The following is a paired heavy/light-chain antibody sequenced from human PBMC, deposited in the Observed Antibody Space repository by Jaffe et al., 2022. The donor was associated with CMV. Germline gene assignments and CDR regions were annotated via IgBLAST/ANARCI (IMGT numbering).Light chain of an antibody. V-gene: IGKV3-20*01. CDR2: GAS. J-gene: IGKJ2*01. CDR1: QSVSSSY. Sequence: EIVLTQSPGTLSLSPGERATLSCRASQSVSSSYLAWYQQKPGQAPRLLIYGASSRATGIPDRFSGSGSGTDFTLTISRLEPEDFAVYYCQQYGSSPPNTFGQGTKLEIK. CDR3: QQYGSSPPNT.
Heavy chain of an antibody. J-gene: IGHJ6*02. Sequence: QVQLVQSGAEVKKPGSSVKVSCKASGGTFSSYAISWVRQAPGQGLEWMGGIIPIFGTANYAQKFQGRVTITADESTSTAYMELSSLRSEDTAVYYCARDRIQLWLSYYYYYGMDVWGQGTTVTVSS. D-gene: IGHD5-18*01. CDR3: ARDRIQLWLSYYYYYGMDV. CDR1: GGTFSSYA. V-gene: IGHV1-69*01. CDR2: IIPIFGTA.